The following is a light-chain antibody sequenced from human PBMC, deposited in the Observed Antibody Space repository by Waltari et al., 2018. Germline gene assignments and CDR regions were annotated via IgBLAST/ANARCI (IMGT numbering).Light chain of an antibody. V-gene: IGKV1-33*01. CDR1: QDITTS. CDR2: DAS. J-gene: IGKJ2*01. CDR3: QHYHSLPYT. Sequence: CQPTQDITTSLSWFQQKPAKAPQLLFYDASSLQAGVPSRFSGTGSEAAFSFTIASLQPEDSATYYCQHYHSLPYTFGRGTKLQIK.